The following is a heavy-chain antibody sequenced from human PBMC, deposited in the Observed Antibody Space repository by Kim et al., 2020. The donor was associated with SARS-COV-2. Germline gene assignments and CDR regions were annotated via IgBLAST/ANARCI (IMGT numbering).Heavy chain of an antibody. CDR2: ISSSSSYI. CDR1: GFTFSSYS. Sequence: GGSLRLSCAASGFTFSSYSMNWVRQAPGKGLEWVSSISSSSSYIYYADSVKGRFTISRDNAKNSLYLQMNSLRAEDTAVYYCARDCRRIAVAGTDYNYGMDVWGQGTTVTVSS. D-gene: IGHD6-19*01. V-gene: IGHV3-21*01. J-gene: IGHJ6*02. CDR3: ARDCRRIAVAGTDYNYGMDV.